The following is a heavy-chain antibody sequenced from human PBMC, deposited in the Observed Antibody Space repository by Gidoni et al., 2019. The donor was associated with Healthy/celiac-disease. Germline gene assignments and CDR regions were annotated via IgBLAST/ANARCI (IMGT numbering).Heavy chain of an antibody. CDR1: GGCFSGYY. D-gene: IGHD3-3*01. CDR2: INHSGST. Sequence: QVQLQQWGAGLLKPSETLSLTCAVYGGCFSGYYWSWIRQPPGKGLEWIGEINHSGSTNYNPCLKSRVTISVDTSKNQCSLKLSSVTAADTAVYYCAREGILEWLLLSRYYYYGMDVWGQGTTVTVSS. J-gene: IGHJ6*02. V-gene: IGHV4-34*01. CDR3: AREGILEWLLLSRYYYYGMDV.